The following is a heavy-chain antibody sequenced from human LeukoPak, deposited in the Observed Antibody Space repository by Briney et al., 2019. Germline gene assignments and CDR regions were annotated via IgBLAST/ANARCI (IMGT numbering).Heavy chain of an antibody. CDR2: IYSGGST. J-gene: IGHJ5*02. D-gene: IGHD3-16*01. CDR3: ARDVRWGSSGPKNWFDP. Sequence: GGSLRLSCAASGFTFSSYWMHWVRQAPGKGLEWVSVIYSGGSTYYADSVKGRFTISRDNSKNTLYLQMNSLRAEDTAVYYCARDVRWGSSGPKNWFDPWGQGTLVTVSS. CDR1: GFTFSSYW. V-gene: IGHV3-66*01.